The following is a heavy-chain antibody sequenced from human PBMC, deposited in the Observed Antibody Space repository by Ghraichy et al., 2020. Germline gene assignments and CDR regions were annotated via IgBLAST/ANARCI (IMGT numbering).Heavy chain of an antibody. D-gene: IGHD2-15*01. V-gene: IGHV3-74*03. CDR3: ARENGYSSGWYDP. CDR2: INTDGSSI. Sequence: GESLNISCTASGFTFSNSWMHWVRQAPGKGLVWVSRINTDGSSITYADSMKGRFTISRDNAKNTLYLQMNSLKVADTAVYYCARENGYSSGWYDPWGQGTLVTVSS. CDR1: GFTFSNSW. J-gene: IGHJ5*02.